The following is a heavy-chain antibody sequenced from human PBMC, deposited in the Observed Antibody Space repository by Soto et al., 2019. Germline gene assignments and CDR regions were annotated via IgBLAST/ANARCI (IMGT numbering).Heavy chain of an antibody. Sequence: ASVKVSCKASGYTFTNYPMHWVRQAPGQGLEWLGWISTGNSNTKCSQRFQGRVTITWDTSATTTYIELTSLRSEDTAVYYCASGHCSGDCYSDYWGQGTLVTVS. CDR1: GYTFTNYP. CDR3: ASGHCSGDCYSDY. D-gene: IGHD2-21*02. CDR2: ISTGNSNT. J-gene: IGHJ4*02. V-gene: IGHV1-3*04.